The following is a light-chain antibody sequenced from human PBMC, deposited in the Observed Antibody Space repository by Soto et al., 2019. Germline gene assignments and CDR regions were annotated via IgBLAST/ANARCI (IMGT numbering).Light chain of an antibody. Sequence: EIAITQSPYILYVCTGEGATPSCRASQGIGSTLAWYQQKPGQTPRLLIYGASTRATGVPARFSGSASGTEFTLTITSLQSEEFAISCCQPYKKWPLTLGGGTKVDTK. CDR3: QPYKKWPLT. CDR1: QGIGST. V-gene: IGKV3-15*01. CDR2: GAS. J-gene: IGKJ4*01.